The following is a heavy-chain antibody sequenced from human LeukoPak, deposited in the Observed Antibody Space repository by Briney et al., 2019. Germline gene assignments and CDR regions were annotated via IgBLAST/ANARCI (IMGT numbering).Heavy chain of an antibody. CDR1: GFTFSSYS. J-gene: IGHJ4*02. CDR3: ARDGGTTVVTFDY. D-gene: IGHD4-23*01. V-gene: IGHV3-21*04. CDR2: ISRSSSYI. Sequence: PGGSLRLSCAASGFTFSSYSMNWVRQAPGKGLEWVSSISRSSSYIYYADSVKGRFTISRDNAKNSLYLQMNSLRAEDTAVYYCARDGGTTVVTFDYWGQGTLVTVSS.